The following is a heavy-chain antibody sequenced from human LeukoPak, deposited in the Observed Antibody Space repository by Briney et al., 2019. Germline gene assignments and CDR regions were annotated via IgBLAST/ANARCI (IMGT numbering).Heavy chain of an antibody. J-gene: IGHJ6*02. CDR2: ISGSGGST. D-gene: IGHD2-15*01. CDR1: GGSISSYY. Sequence: ETLSLTCTVSGGSISSYYWSWVRQAPGKGLEWVSAISGSGGSTYYADSVKGRFTISRDNSKNTLYLQMNSLRAEDTAVYYCAKALVAHDSPDVWGQGTTVTVSS. CDR3: AKALVAHDSPDV. V-gene: IGHV3-23*01.